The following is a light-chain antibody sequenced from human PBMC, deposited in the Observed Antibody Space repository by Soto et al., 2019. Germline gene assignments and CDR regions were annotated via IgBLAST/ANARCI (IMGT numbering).Light chain of an antibody. Sequence: ELVLTQSPATLSLSPGERATLSCMASQSVAGYLAWYQQKPGQGPRLLIYDTSNRATGAPPRFSGSGSGTDFTLTISSLEPEDFAIYYCLHSSNWRMYTFGQGTKLEIK. V-gene: IGKV3-11*01. J-gene: IGKJ2*01. CDR2: DTS. CDR3: LHSSNWRMYT. CDR1: QSVAGY.